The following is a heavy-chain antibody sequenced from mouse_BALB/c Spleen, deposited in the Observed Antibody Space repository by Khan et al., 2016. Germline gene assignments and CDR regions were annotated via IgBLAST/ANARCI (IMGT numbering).Heavy chain of an antibody. CDR3: AREPYAMDY. CDR1: GYTFTTAG. CDR2: INTHSGVP. J-gene: IGHJ4*01. D-gene: IGHD6-1*01. V-gene: IGHV9-4*02. Sequence: QIQLVQSGPELKKPGETVRISCKASGYTFTTAGMQWVQKMPGKGLKWIGWINTHSGVPTYAEDFKGRFAFSLETSASTAYLQISNLKNEDTATYLGAREPYAMDYWGQGTSVTVSS.